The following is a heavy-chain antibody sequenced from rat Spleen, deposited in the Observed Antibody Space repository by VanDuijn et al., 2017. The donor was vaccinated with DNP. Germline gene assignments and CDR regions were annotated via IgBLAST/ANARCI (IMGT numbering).Heavy chain of an antibody. CDR3: TTGGAAAY. D-gene: IGHD1-2*01. J-gene: IGHJ3*01. CDR2: ISYDGSST. Sequence: EVQLVETGGGLVQPGRSLKLSCVASGFTFSYYGMAWVRQAPKRGLEWVATISYDGSSTYYRDSVKGRFTISRDNAEGNLYLQMDSLKSEDTATYYCTTGGAAAYWGQGTLVTVSS. V-gene: IGHV5-29*01. CDR1: GFTFSYYG.